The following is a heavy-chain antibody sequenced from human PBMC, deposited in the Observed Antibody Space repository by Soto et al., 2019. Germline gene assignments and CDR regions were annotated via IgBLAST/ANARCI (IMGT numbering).Heavy chain of an antibody. J-gene: IGHJ4*02. CDR3: ARSFNDWTTYFDY. V-gene: IGHV3-53*01. D-gene: IGHD3-9*01. CDR2: LYTGGSA. Sequence: GVLSLSCAASGFSFSDHYMTWVRQAPGKGLEWVSVLYTGGSAYYGDSVKGRFTISRDSSTNTLYLQMNSLKVGDTAFYFCARSFNDWTTYFDYWSEGTLVTVSS. CDR1: GFSFSDHY.